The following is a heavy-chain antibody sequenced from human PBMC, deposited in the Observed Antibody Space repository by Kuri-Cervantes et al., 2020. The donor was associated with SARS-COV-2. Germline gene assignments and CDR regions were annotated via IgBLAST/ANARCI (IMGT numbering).Heavy chain of an antibody. CDR2: INPNSGGT. Sequence: ASVKVSCKASGYTFTSYYMHWVRQAPGQGLEWMGWINPNSGGTNYAQKFQGRVTMTRDTSISTAYMELSRLRSDDTAVYYCARDNLGFGELWPAANWGQGTLVTVSS. J-gene: IGHJ4*02. CDR3: ARDNLGFGELWPAAN. CDR1: GYTFTSYY. D-gene: IGHD3-10*01. V-gene: IGHV1-2*02.